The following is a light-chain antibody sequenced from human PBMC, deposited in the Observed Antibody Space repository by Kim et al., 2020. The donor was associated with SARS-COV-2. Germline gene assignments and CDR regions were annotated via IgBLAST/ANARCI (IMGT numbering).Light chain of an antibody. J-gene: IGLJ2*01. V-gene: IGLV3-1*01. CDR1: KLGDRY. CDR3: QAWDSSTSVL. CDR2: QDS. Sequence: SYELTQPPSVSVSPGQTASITCSADKLGDRYACWYQHKPGQSPLLVIYQDSRRPSGIPERCSGSNSGNTATLTISGTQAMDEADYYCQAWDSSTSVLFGGGTKRTV.